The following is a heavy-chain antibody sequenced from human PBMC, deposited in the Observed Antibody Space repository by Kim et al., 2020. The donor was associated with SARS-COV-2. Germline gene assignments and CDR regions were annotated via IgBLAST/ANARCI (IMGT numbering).Heavy chain of an antibody. V-gene: IGHV3-53*01. J-gene: IGHJ5*02. Sequence: GGSLRLSCAASGFTVTSNYMSWVRQAPGKGLEWVSSLYSSGTTHYADSVKGRFTISRDSSTNTLHLQMSSLRVADTAIYISRRGGGPLLFGHWGQGTPVTVS. CDR3: RRGGGPLLFGH. CDR1: GFTVTSNY. D-gene: IGHD2-21*02. CDR2: LYSSGTT.